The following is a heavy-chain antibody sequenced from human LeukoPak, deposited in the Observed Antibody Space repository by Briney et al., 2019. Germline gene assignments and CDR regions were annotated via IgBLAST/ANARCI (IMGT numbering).Heavy chain of an antibody. CDR2: IKHDGSET. Sequence: GGSLRLSCAVSGFTFSQYWMTWVRQAPGKGLEWVAKIKHDGSETYYVDSVKGRFTISRDNAKNSLYLQMNSLRAEDMAIYSCARAYDYTTHGPCGNEYWGQGTLVTVSS. J-gene: IGHJ4*02. CDR3: ARAYDYTTHGPCGNEY. V-gene: IGHV3-7*04. CDR1: GFTFSQYW. D-gene: IGHD3-16*01.